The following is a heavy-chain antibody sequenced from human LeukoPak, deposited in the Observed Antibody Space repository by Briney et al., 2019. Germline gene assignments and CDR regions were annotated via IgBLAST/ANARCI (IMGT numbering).Heavy chain of an antibody. CDR1: GYTFTSYD. V-gene: IGHV1-8*01. Sequence: GASVKVSCKASGYTFTSYDINWVRQATGQGLEWMGWMNPNSGNTGYAQKFQGRVTMTRNTSISTACMELSRLRSDDTAVYYCATGVVVVITDAFDIWGQGTMVTVSS. J-gene: IGHJ3*02. CDR2: MNPNSGNT. D-gene: IGHD3-22*01. CDR3: ATGVVVVITDAFDI.